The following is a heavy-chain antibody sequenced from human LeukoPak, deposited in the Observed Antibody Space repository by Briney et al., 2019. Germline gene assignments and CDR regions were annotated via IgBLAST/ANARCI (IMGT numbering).Heavy chain of an antibody. CDR2: IKGDGSGT. CDR3: ANNCGGDCYGLGS. CDR1: GFTFNNYW. Sequence: PGGTLTLSCTASGFTFNNYWMHWVRQAPGKGLEWVSRIKGDGSGTNYADSVRGRFTISRGNAQNTLYLQMNNLRAEDTAVYCCANNCGGDCYGLGSWGQGTLVTVSS. V-gene: IGHV3-74*01. J-gene: IGHJ4*02. D-gene: IGHD2-21*02.